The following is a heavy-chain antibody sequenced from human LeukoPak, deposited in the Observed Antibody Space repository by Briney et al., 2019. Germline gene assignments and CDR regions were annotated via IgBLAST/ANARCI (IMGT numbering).Heavy chain of an antibody. CDR1: GGSISTGRYY. J-gene: IGHJ5*02. CDR2: IYTSESI. V-gene: IGHV4-61*02. CDR3: ARGGVAARPFDP. D-gene: IGHD6-6*01. Sequence: PSQTLSLTCTVSGGSISTGRYYWSWIRQPAGKGLEWIGRIYTSESINYNPSLQSRVTLSVDESKNEFSLKVTSATAADTAVYYCARGGVAARPFDPWGQGTLVTVSS.